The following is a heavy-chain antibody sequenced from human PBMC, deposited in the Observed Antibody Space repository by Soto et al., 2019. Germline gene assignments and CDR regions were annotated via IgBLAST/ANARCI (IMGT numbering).Heavy chain of an antibody. CDR3: ASPQGYDSSGYRPHDAFDI. CDR1: GYSFTSYW. J-gene: IGHJ3*02. CDR2: IYPGDSDT. Sequence: GQSLKISCKGSGYSFTSYWIGWVRQMPGKGLEWMGIIYPGDSDTRYSPSFQGQVTISADKSISTAYLQWSSLKASDTAMYYCASPQGYDSSGYRPHDAFDICGQRTMVTISS. V-gene: IGHV5-51*01. D-gene: IGHD3-22*01.